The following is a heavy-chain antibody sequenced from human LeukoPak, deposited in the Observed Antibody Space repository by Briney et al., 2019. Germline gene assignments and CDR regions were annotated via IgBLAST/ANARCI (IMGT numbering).Heavy chain of an antibody. J-gene: IGHJ4*02. D-gene: IGHD3-10*01. Sequence: SETLSLTCTVSGGSMSSYYWSWIRQPPGKGLEWIGYIYYSGSTKYNPSLKSRVTISVDTSKNQFSLRLTSVTAADTAVYYCARHLSYSGSGPYFDSWGQGTLVTVSS. V-gene: IGHV4-59*08. CDR2: IYYSGST. CDR1: GGSMSSYY. CDR3: ARHLSYSGSGPYFDS.